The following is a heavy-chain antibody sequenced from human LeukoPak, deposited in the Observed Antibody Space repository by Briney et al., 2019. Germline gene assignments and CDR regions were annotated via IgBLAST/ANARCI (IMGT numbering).Heavy chain of an antibody. CDR1: GYTFTSYD. D-gene: IGHD6-6*01. Sequence: ASVKVSCKASGYTFTSYDINWVRHAPGQGLEWMGWMNPNSGNTGYAQKFQGRVTMTRNTSISTAYMELSSLRSEDTAVYYCARVYSSSSDLDYWGQGTLVTVSS. CDR3: ARVYSSSSDLDY. J-gene: IGHJ4*02. V-gene: IGHV1-8*01. CDR2: MNPNSGNT.